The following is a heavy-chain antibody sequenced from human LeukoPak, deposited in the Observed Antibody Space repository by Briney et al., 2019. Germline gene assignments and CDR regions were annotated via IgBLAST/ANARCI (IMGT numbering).Heavy chain of an antibody. CDR1: GFTFNLYA. Sequence: GGSLRLSCVASGFTFNLYAMTWVRQAPGKGLEGVSVITGSGGSTYYADSVKGRFTISRDNSKNTLYLQMNSLRAEDTAVYYCAKGYYSGTSFDYWGQGTLVTVCS. CDR3: AKGYYSGTSFDY. CDR2: ITGSGGST. J-gene: IGHJ4*02. D-gene: IGHD3-10*01. V-gene: IGHV3-23*01.